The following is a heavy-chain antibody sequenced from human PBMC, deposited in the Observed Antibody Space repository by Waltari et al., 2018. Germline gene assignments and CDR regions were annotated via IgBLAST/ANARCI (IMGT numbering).Heavy chain of an antibody. CDR1: GYSISSGYY. Sequence: QVQLQESGPGLVKPSETLSLTCTVSGYSISSGYYWGWIRQPPGKGLEWIGSIYHSGSTYYNPSLKSRVTISVDTSKNQFSLKLSSVTAADTAVYYCARVVVLMVYARGYFDYWGQGTLVTVSS. V-gene: IGHV4-38-2*02. CDR3: ARVVVLMVYARGYFDY. D-gene: IGHD2-8*01. CDR2: IYHSGST. J-gene: IGHJ4*02.